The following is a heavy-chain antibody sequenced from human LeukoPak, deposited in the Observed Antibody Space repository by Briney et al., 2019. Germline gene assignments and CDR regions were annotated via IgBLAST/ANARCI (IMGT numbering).Heavy chain of an antibody. V-gene: IGHV1-69*04. CDR1: GGTFSSYA. CDR2: IIPILGIA. J-gene: IGHJ3*02. D-gene: IGHD3-10*01. Sequence: ASVKVSCKASGGTFSSYAISWVRQAPGQGLEWMGRIIPILGIANYAQKFQGRVTITADKSTSTAYMELSSLRSEYTAVYYCARDYPALLWFGELSDAFDIWGQGTMVTVSS. CDR3: ARDYPALLWFGELSDAFDI.